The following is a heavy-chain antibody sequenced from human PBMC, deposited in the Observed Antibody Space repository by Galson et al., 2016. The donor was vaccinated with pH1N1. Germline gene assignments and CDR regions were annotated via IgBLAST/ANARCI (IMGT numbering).Heavy chain of an antibody. D-gene: IGHD6-6*01. CDR2: IKEDGSEK. V-gene: IGHV3-7*01. CDR1: GFPFSSYW. J-gene: IGHJ4*02. Sequence: LRLSCAASGFPFSSYWMHWVRQAPGKGLEWVANIKEDGSEKYYVDSVKGRFTISRDNAKNSLYLQMNSLRAEDTAVYYCARAIGSSSPYWGQGALVTVSS. CDR3: ARAIGSSSPY.